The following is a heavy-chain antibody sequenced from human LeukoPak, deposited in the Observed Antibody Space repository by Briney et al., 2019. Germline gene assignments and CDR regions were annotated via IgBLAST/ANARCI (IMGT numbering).Heavy chain of an antibody. D-gene: IGHD1-1*01. CDR3: AREQLALDY. J-gene: IGHJ4*02. Sequence: SETLSLTCTVSGGSISSSNYYWGWIRQPPGKGLEWIGSIYYSGSTYYNPSLKSRVTISVDMPKNQFSLKLSSVAAADTAGYYCAREQLALDYWGQGTLVTVSS. CDR1: GGSISSSNYY. CDR2: IYYSGST. V-gene: IGHV4-39*02.